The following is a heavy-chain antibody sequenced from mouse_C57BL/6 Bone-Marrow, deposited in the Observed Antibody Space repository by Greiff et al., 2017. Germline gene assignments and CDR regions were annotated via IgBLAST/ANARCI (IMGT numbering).Heavy chain of an antibody. J-gene: IGHJ2*01. CDR1: GFTFSSYT. Sequence: EVKVEESGGGLVKPGGSLKLSCAASGFTFSSYTMSWVRQTPEKRLEWVATISGGGGNTYYPDSVKGRFTISRDNAKNTLYLQMSSLRSEDTALYYCARRALYFDYWGQGTTLTVSS. D-gene: IGHD3-1*01. CDR2: ISGGGGNT. CDR3: ARRALYFDY. V-gene: IGHV5-9*01.